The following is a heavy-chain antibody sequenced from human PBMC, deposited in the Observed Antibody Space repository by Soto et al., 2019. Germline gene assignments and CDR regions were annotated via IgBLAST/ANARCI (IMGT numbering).Heavy chain of an antibody. CDR1: GYTFSGYV. Sequence: QVHLVQSGAEVKKPGASVKLSCKASGYTFSGYVMHWLRQAPGQRLEWMGWINAGNANTQYSQKFQGRVTITRDTSASAVYLELSSLRSADTAVYYCANGRYHDFWSGYYQFDYWGQGTLVTVSS. CDR2: INAGNANT. D-gene: IGHD3-3*01. CDR3: ANGRYHDFWSGYYQFDY. J-gene: IGHJ4*02. V-gene: IGHV1-3*01.